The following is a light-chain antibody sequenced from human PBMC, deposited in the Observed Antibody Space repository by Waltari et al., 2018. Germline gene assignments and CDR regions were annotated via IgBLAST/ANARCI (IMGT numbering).Light chain of an antibody. CDR2: EGS. V-gene: IGLV2-23*01. Sequence: QSALTQPASVSGSAGQSITISCTGTTSDVGSYNLVSWYQQYPGKAPKLMIHEGSKRPSGVSNRFSSAKSGNTASLTISGLQAEDEADYYCCSYAGSRGVIFGGGTKLTVL. CDR3: CSYAGSRGVI. CDR1: TSDVGSYNL. J-gene: IGLJ2*01.